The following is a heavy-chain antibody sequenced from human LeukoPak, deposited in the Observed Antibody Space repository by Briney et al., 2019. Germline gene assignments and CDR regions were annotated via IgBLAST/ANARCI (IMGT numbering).Heavy chain of an antibody. J-gene: IGHJ5*02. CDR1: GNSISSGYY. V-gene: IGHV4-38-2*02. CDR3: ARGGYYGSGNDFRFDP. Sequence: SETLSLTCTVSGNSISSGYYWAWIRQPPGKGLEWIGSVYHTGSTYYNPSLKSRVTISVDTSKNQFSLKLSSVTAADTAIYYCARGGYYGSGNDFRFDPWGQGTLVTVSS. D-gene: IGHD3-10*01. CDR2: VYHTGST.